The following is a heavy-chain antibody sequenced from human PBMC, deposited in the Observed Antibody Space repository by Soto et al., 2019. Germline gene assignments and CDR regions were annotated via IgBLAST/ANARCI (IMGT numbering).Heavy chain of an antibody. CDR3: ARVTTGGFGELLYTRGGWFDP. V-gene: IGHV4-31*03. D-gene: IGHD3-10*01. Sequence: QVQLQESGPGLVKPSQTLSLTCTVSGGSISSGGYYWSWIRQHPGKGLEWIGYIYYSGSTYYNPSLKSRVTRPVDTSKNQFPLKLISVTAADTEVYYCARVTTGGFGELLYTRGGWFDPWGQGTLVTVSS. J-gene: IGHJ5*02. CDR2: IYYSGST. CDR1: GGSISSGGYY.